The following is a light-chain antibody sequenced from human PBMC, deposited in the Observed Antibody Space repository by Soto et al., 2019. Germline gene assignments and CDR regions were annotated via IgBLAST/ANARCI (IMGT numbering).Light chain of an antibody. CDR1: SSDIGTYNY. CDR2: EVR. J-gene: IGLJ2*01. CDR3: SSYTSSRFVV. Sequence: QSALTQPASVSGSPGQSITISCTGTSSDIGTYNYVSWYQQHPGKAPKLIIFEVRNRPSVASNRFSGSKSGNTASLTISGLQPEDEADYHCSSYTSSRFVVFGGGTQLTVL. V-gene: IGLV2-14*01.